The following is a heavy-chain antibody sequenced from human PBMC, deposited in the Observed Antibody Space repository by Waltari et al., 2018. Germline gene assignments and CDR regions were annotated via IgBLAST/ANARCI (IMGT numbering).Heavy chain of an antibody. V-gene: IGHV1-2*02. CDR1: GYTFTDYY. J-gene: IGHJ4*02. CDR3: ARVANYYDFDY. D-gene: IGHD3-10*01. Sequence: QVQLVQSGAEVQKPGASLMVSCTASGYTFTDYYIHWVRPAPGQGLEWMGWINPNSGDTNFAQNFQGRLTMTRDTSITTASMELNRLRSDDTAVYFCARVANYYDFDYWGQGTLVTVSS. CDR2: INPNSGDT.